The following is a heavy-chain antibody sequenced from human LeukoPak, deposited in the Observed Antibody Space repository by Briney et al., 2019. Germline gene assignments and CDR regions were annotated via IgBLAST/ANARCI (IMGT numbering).Heavy chain of an antibody. Sequence: GASVKVSCKASGYTFTSYGISWVRQAPGQGLEWMGWISAYNGNTNYAQKLQGRVTMTTDTSTSTAYMELRSLRSDDTAVYYCARDRVLKWELFPSFGYWGQGTLVTVSS. CDR1: GYTFTSYG. J-gene: IGHJ4*02. D-gene: IGHD1-26*01. CDR2: ISAYNGNT. V-gene: IGHV1-18*01. CDR3: ARDRVLKWELFPSFGY.